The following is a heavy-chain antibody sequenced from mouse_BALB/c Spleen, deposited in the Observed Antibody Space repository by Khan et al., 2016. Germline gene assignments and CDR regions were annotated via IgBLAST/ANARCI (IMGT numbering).Heavy chain of an antibody. CDR2: ISYSGST. CDR3: ARAPPRWYFDV. V-gene: IGHV3-2*02. Sequence: EVQLQESGPGLVKPSQSLSLTCTVTGYSITSDYAWNWIRQFPGNKLEWMGYISYSGSTSYNPSLKRRISITRDTSKNQFFLQLNSVTTEDTATXDCARAPPRWYFDVWGAGTTVTVSS. CDR1: GYSITSDYA. J-gene: IGHJ1*01.